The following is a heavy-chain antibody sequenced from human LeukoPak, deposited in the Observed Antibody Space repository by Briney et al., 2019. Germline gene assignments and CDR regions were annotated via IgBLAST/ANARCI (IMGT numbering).Heavy chain of an antibody. J-gene: IGHJ4*02. CDR3: ARGGDIVVVPAVCFGY. Sequence: SETLSLTCAVSGYSISSGYYWGWIRPPPGKGLEWIGSIYHSGSTYYNPSLKSRVTISVDTSKNQFSLKLSSVTAADTAVYYCARGGDIVVVPAVCFGYWGQGTLVTVSS. CDR1: GYSISSGYY. D-gene: IGHD2-2*01. V-gene: IGHV4-38-2*01. CDR2: IYHSGST.